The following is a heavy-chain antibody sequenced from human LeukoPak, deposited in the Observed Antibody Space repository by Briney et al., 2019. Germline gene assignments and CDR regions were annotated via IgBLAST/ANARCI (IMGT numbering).Heavy chain of an antibody. CDR1: GYTFTSYY. CDR3: ATGYDSSGYLVY. D-gene: IGHD3-22*01. CDR2: IIPIFGTA. J-gene: IGHJ4*02. V-gene: IGHV1-69*13. Sequence: ASVKVSCKASGYTFTSYYMHWVRQAPGQGLEWMGGIIPIFGTANYAQKFQGRVTITADESTSTAYMELSSLRSEDTAVYYCATGYDSSGYLVYWGQGTLVTVSS.